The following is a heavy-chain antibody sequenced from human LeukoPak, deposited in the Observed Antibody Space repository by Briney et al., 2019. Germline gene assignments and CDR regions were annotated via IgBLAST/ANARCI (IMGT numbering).Heavy chain of an antibody. CDR2: IIPIFGTA. CDR1: GGTFSSYA. Sequence: SVKVSCKASGGTFSSYAISWVRQAPGQGLEWMGGIIPIFGTANYAQKFQGRVTITADESTSTAYMELSSLRSEDTAVYYCARDRYSGLGGSYMNYWGQGTLVTVSS. J-gene: IGHJ4*02. D-gene: IGHD1-26*01. CDR3: ARDRYSGLGGSYMNY. V-gene: IGHV1-69*13.